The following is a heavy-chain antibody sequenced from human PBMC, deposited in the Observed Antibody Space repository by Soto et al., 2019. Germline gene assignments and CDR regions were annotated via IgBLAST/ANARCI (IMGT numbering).Heavy chain of an antibody. J-gene: IGHJ6*02. D-gene: IGHD6-19*01. Sequence: GGSLRLSCAASGFTFSSYSMNWVRQAPGKGLEWVSSISSSSSYIYYADSVKGRFTISRDNAKNSLYLQMNSLRAEDTAVYYCARVGSGWYGSLREYYYGMDVWGQGTTVTVYS. CDR1: GFTFSSYS. V-gene: IGHV3-21*01. CDR2: ISSSSSYI. CDR3: ARVGSGWYGSLREYYYGMDV.